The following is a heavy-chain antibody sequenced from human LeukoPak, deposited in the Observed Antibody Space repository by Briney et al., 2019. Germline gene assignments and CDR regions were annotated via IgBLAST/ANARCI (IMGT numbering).Heavy chain of an antibody. V-gene: IGHV1-46*01. CDR2: INPSGGST. J-gene: IGHJ4*02. CDR3: ARALAAAAGRRAGMMGD. CDR1: GDTFTRYY. D-gene: IGHD6-13*01. Sequence: ASVKVSCKASGDTFTRYYIHWVRQAPGQGLEWMGIINPSGGSTSYAQKFQGRVTMTRDMSTSTVYMELSSLRSEDAAVYYCARALAAAAGRRAGMMGDWGQGTLVTVSS.